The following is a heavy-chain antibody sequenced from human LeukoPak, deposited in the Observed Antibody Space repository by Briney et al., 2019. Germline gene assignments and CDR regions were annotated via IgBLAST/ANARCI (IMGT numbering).Heavy chain of an antibody. J-gene: IGHJ1*01. CDR3: ASGMYSSSWYLVGRFQYFQH. Sequence: SETLSLTCTVSGGSISSYYWSWIRQPPGKGLEWIGYIYYSGSTNYNPSLKSRVTISVDTSKNQFSLKLSSVTAADTAVYYCASGMYSSSWYLVGRFQYFQHWGQGTLVTVSS. D-gene: IGHD6-13*01. CDR1: GGSISSYY. V-gene: IGHV4-59*08. CDR2: IYYSGST.